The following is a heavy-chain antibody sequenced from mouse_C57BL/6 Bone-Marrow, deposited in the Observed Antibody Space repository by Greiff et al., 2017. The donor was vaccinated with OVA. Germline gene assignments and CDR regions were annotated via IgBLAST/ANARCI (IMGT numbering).Heavy chain of an antibody. CDR2: IRNKANNHAT. Sequence: DVKLVESGGGLVQPGGSMKLSCAASGFTFSDAWMDWVRQSPEKGLEWVAGIRNKANNHATYYAESVKGRFTISRDDSKSSVYLQMNSLRAEDTGIYYCTKDWDFDVWGTGTTVTVSS. CDR3: TKDWDFDV. V-gene: IGHV6-6*01. J-gene: IGHJ1*03. CDR1: GFTFSDAW.